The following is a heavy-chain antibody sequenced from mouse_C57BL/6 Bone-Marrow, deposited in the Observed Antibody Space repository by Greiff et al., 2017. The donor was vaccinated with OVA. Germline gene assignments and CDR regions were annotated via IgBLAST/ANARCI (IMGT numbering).Heavy chain of an antibody. V-gene: IGHV5-9-1*02. CDR2: ISSGGDYI. CDR1: GFTFSSYA. Sequence: DVKLVESGEGLVKPGGSLKLSCAASGFTFSSYAMSWVRQTPEKRLEWVAYISSGGDYIYYADTVKGRFTISRDNARNTLYLQMSSLKSEDTAMYYCTREDYYYGIDYWGQGTTLTVSS. CDR3: TREDYYYGIDY. D-gene: IGHD1-1*01. J-gene: IGHJ2*01.